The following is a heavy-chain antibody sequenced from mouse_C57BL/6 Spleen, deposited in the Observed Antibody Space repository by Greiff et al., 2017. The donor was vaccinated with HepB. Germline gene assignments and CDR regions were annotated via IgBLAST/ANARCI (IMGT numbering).Heavy chain of an antibody. Sequence: DVMLVESGGGLVQPGGSMKLSCAASGFTFSDAWMDWVRQSPAKGLEWVAEIRNKANNHATYYAESVKGSFTISRDDSKSSVYLQRNSLRAEDTGIYYCTRPSYYGSSSEFAYWGQGTLVTVSA. CDR2: IRNKANNHAT. CDR3: TRPSYYGSSSEFAY. D-gene: IGHD1-1*01. CDR1: GFTFSDAW. V-gene: IGHV6-6*01. J-gene: IGHJ3*01.